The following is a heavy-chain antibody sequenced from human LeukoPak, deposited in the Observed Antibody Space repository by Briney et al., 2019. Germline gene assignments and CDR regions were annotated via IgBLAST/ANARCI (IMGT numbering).Heavy chain of an antibody. CDR2: IYYSGTT. Sequence: PSDTLSLTCTVSGGSISRSSYYWGWIRQPPGKGLEWIGSIYYSGTTYYNPSLKSRVTISVDTSKNQFSLRLNSVTAADTAVYYCARHDFDYWGQGTLVTVSS. CDR3: ARHDFDY. J-gene: IGHJ4*02. V-gene: IGHV4-39*01. CDR1: GGSISRSSYY.